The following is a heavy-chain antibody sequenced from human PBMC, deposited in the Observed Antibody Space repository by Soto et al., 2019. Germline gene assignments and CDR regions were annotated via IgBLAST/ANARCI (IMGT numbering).Heavy chain of an antibody. CDR1: GGTFSSYA. CDR3: ARGGQQLVLRFWFDP. J-gene: IGHJ5*02. Sequence: SVKVSCKASGGTFSSYAISWVRQAPGQGLEWMGGIIPIFGTANYAQKFQGRVTITADESTSTAYMELSSLRSEDTAVYYCARGGQQLVLRFWFDPWGQGTLVTASS. V-gene: IGHV1-69*13. D-gene: IGHD6-13*01. CDR2: IIPIFGTA.